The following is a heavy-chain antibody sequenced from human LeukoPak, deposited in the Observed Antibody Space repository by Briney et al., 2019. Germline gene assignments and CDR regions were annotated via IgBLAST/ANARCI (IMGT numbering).Heavy chain of an antibody. CDR3: ARGTPSSSGWLYYGMDV. CDR1: GFTFNNYA. V-gene: IGHV3-23*01. Sequence: GGSLRLSCAASGFTFNNYAMSWVRQAPGKGLEWVSAISGSAASTYYADSVKGRFTISRDNSYNTLYLQMNSLRAEDTAVYYCARGTPSSSGWLYYGMDVWGQGTTVTVSS. CDR2: ISGSAAST. D-gene: IGHD6-19*01. J-gene: IGHJ6*02.